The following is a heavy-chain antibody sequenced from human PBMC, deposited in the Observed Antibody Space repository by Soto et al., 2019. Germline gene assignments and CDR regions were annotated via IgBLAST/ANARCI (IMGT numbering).Heavy chain of an antibody. CDR2: ISYDGSNK. J-gene: IGHJ2*01. D-gene: IGHD4-17*01. CDR3: AKDHYTVTGNYWYFDL. V-gene: IGHV3-30*18. Sequence: QVQLVESGGGVVQPGRSLRHSCAASGFTFSSYGMHWVRQAPGKGLEWVAVISYDGSNKYYADSVKGRFTISRDNSKNTLYLQMNSLRAEDTAVYYCAKDHYTVTGNYWYFDLWGRGTLVTVSS. CDR1: GFTFSSYG.